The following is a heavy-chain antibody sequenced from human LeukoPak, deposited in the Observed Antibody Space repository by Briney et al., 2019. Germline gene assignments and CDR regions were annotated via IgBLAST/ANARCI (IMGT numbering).Heavy chain of an antibody. CDR2: INHGGST. CDR1: GGSFSGYY. CDR3: ARGRAEYSSGWFFDY. J-gene: IGHJ4*02. V-gene: IGHV4-34*01. D-gene: IGHD6-19*01. Sequence: SETLSLTCAVDGGSFSGYYWSWIRQPPGKGLEYIGEINHGGSTKYNPSLKSRVTISVDTSKSQFSLKLSSVTAADTAVYYCARGRAEYSSGWFFDYWGPGTLVTVSS.